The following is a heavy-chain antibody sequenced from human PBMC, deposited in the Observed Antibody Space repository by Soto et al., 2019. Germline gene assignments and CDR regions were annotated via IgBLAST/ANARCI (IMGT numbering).Heavy chain of an antibody. Sequence: KGLEWVAVIWYDGSNKYYADSVKGRFTISRDNSKNTLYLQMNSRRAEDTAVYYCASFFFQAEDGIRDVRSVSAFLLNRSSDL. CDR2: IWYDGSNK. J-gene: IGHJ2*01. V-gene: IGHV3-33*01. D-gene: IGHD3-10*02. CDR3: ASFFFQAEDGIRDVRSVSAFLLNRSSDL.